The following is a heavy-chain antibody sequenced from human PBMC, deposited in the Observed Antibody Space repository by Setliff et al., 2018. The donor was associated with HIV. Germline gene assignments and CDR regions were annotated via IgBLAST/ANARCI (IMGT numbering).Heavy chain of an antibody. CDR1: GFTFSTYW. Sequence: GGSLRLSCAASGFTFSTYWMIWVRQAPGKGLEWVAKIKQDGSEEYYVDSVKGRFTISRDNAQNTLYLQMNSLRAEDTAVYYCARAGSDYAYDIWGQGTKVTVSS. D-gene: IGHD2-21*02. J-gene: IGHJ3*02. CDR3: ARAGSDYAYDI. CDR2: IKQDGSEE. V-gene: IGHV3-7*01.